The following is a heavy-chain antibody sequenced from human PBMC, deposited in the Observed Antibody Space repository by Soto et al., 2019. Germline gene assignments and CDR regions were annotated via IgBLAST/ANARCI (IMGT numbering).Heavy chain of an antibody. V-gene: IGHV3-30*18. CDR1: GFTFSSYG. CDR3: AKIWSAPYGMDV. Sequence: QVQLVESGGGVVQPGRSLRLSCAASGFTFSSYGMHWVRQAPGKGLEWVAVISYDGSNKYYEDSVKGRFTISRDNSKNTLYLQMNSLRAEDTAVYYCAKIWSAPYGMDVWGQGTTVTVSS. CDR2: ISYDGSNK. D-gene: IGHD3-16*01. J-gene: IGHJ6*02.